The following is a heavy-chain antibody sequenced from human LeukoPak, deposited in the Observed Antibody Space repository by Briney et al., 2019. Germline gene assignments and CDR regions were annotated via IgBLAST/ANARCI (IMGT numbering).Heavy chain of an antibody. V-gene: IGHV4-39*01. J-gene: IGHJ3*02. Sequence: SETLSLTCTVSGGSISSGSYYWGWIRQPPGKGLEWIGTISYRGSTYSNSSLKSRVTISVDTSKNQFSLKLSSVTAADTAVSYCARFGTDWNSSGGTHVDFLDTWGQGTMVTVSS. D-gene: IGHD1-7*01. CDR1: GGSISSGSYY. CDR3: ARFGTDWNSSGGTHVDFLDT. CDR2: ISYRGST.